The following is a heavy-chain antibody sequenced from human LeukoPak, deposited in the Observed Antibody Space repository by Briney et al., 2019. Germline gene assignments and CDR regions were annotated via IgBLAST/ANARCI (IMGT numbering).Heavy chain of an antibody. Sequence: GGSLRLPCAASGFTFSDYYMSWIRQAPGKGLEWVSAISGSGGSTFYADSVKGRFTISRDNSKNTLYLQMNSLRAEDTAVYYCAKDRADCSNTSCYAFFDYWGQGTLVTVSP. D-gene: IGHD2-2*01. CDR1: GFTFSDYY. J-gene: IGHJ4*02. CDR2: ISGSGGST. V-gene: IGHV3-23*01. CDR3: AKDRADCSNTSCYAFFDY.